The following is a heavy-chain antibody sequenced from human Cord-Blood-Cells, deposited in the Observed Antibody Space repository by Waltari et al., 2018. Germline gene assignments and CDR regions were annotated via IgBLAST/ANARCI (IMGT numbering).Heavy chain of an antibody. CDR1: GGTFSSYA. Sequence: QVQLVHSGVEVKKPGSSVKVSCKASGGTFSSYAISWARPAPGQGLEWLGAINPIFVTENYAQKVEGRVKITTDEATSTAYMGLSSLRSEDTAVYYCARANYGSGSYYYYYGIDVWGQGTTVTVSS. J-gene: IGHJ6*02. D-gene: IGHD3-10*01. V-gene: IGHV1-69*01. CDR3: ARANYGSGSYYYYYGIDV. CDR2: INPIFVTE.